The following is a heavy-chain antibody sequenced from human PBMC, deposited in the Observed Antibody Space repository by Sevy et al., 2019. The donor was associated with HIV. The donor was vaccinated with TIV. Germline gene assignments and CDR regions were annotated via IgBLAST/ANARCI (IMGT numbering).Heavy chain of an antibody. CDR3: AGRKVGDFWSGSIRGPWAGGPIFDY. CDR1: GFTFISYA. Sequence: GGSLRLSCTSSGFTFISYAMNWVRQAPGKGLEWVSTISHSGDSTYYADSVKGRFTISRDNSENTLYLQMNSLRAEDTALYYCAGRKVGDFWSGSIRGPWAGGPIFDYWGQGTLVTVSS. V-gene: IGHV3-23*01. CDR2: ISHSGDST. D-gene: IGHD3-3*01. J-gene: IGHJ4*02.